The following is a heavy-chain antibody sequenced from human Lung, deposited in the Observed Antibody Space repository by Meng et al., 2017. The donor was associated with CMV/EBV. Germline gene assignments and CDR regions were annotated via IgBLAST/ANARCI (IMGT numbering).Heavy chain of an antibody. CDR3: AKDIRGRTYYYYGMDV. Sequence: GGSXRLSCAASGFTFDDYAMHWVRQAPGKGLEWVSGISWNSGSIGYADSVKGRFTISRDNAKNSPYLQMNSLRAEDTALYYCAKDIRGRTYYYYGMDVWGQGTXVTVSS. V-gene: IGHV3-9*01. J-gene: IGHJ6*02. CDR2: ISWNSGSI. CDR1: GFTFDDYA.